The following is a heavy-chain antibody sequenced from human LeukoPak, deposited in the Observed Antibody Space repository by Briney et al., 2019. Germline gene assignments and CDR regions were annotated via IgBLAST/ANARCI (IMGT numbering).Heavy chain of an antibody. CDR1: GFSVSNNY. J-gene: IGHJ3*02. D-gene: IGHD3-22*01. Sequence: GGSLRLSCAAPGFSVSNNYMNWLRQASGKGLEWVSVMHSDGRTFYADSVKGRFTISRDKSKNMFYLQMDSLRAEDTAVYYCARDPDDRSGLDAFETWGQGTKVTVS. V-gene: IGHV3-53*01. CDR2: MHSDGRT. CDR3: ARDPDDRSGLDAFET.